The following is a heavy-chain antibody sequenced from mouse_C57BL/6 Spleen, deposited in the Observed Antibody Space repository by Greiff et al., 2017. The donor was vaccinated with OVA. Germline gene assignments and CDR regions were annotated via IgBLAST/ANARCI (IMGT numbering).Heavy chain of an antibody. CDR2: ISYSGST. CDR3: ARGWTYYAMDY. Sequence: EVKLVESGPGMVKPSQSLSLTCTVTGYSITSGYDWHWIRHFPGNKLEWMGYISYSGSTNYNPSLKSRISITHDTSKNHFFLKLNSVTTEDTATYYCARGWTYYAMDYWGQGTSVTVSS. J-gene: IGHJ4*01. V-gene: IGHV3-1*01. CDR1: GYSITSGYD.